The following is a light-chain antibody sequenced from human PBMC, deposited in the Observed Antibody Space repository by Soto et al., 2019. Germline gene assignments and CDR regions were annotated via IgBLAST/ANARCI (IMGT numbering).Light chain of an antibody. CDR1: QNINNY. V-gene: IGKV1-33*01. CDR2: DAS. Sequence: DIQMTQSPSSLSSSGGDRVTSTCQASQNINNYLNWYQQKPGRAPKLLIYDASNLGAGVPSRFRGSGSGTDFTFTISRLQPEDIATYYCQQYENLPTFGQGTRLEIK. CDR3: QQYENLPT. J-gene: IGKJ5*01.